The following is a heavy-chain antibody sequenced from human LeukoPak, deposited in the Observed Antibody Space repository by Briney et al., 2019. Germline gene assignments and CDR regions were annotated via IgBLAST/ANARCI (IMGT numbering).Heavy chain of an antibody. CDR3: ARDMLFRGVGSYHEDYYYYMDV. V-gene: IGHV1-2*04. J-gene: IGHJ6*03. D-gene: IGHD1-26*01. CDR1: GYTFTGYY. Sequence: ASVKVSCTASGYTFTGYYMHWVRQAPGQGLEWMGWINPNSGGTNYAQKFQGWVTMTRDTSISTAYMELSRLRSDDTAVYYCARDMLFRGVGSYHEDYYYYMDVWGKGTTVTVSS. CDR2: INPNSGGT.